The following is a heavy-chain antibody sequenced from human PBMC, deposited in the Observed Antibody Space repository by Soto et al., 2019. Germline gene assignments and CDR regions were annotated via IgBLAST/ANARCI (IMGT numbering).Heavy chain of an antibody. V-gene: IGHV4-31*03. CDR2: IYYSGST. D-gene: IGHD6-13*01. J-gene: IGHJ5*02. Sequence: QVQLQESGPGLVKPSQTLSLTCTVSGGSISSGGYYWSWIRQHPGKGLEWIGYIYYSGSTYYNPSLKSRVTITVDTSKNQFSLKLSFVTAADTAVYYCARERYLNIAAAGKKNLNHYARLNWFDPWGQGTLVTVSS. CDR3: ARERYLNIAAAGKKNLNHYARLNWFDP. CDR1: GGSISSGGYY.